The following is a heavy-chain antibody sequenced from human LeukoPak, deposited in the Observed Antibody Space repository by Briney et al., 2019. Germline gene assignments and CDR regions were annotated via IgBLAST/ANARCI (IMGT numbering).Heavy chain of an antibody. CDR1: GYTFTSYY. D-gene: IGHD2-2*01. Sequence: ASVKVSCKASGYTFTSYYMYWLRQAPAQGLEWMGIINPSGGSTSYAQKFQGRVTMTRDMSTSTVYMELSSLRSEDTAVYYCARWGQGSTSHNWFDPWGQGTLVTVSS. J-gene: IGHJ5*02. CDR2: INPSGGST. CDR3: ARWGQGSTSHNWFDP. V-gene: IGHV1-46*01.